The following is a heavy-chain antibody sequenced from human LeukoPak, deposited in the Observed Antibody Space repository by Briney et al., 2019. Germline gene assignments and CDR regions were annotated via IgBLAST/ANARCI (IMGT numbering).Heavy chain of an antibody. CDR3: ANDFRSRHYDILTGYSSFDC. V-gene: IGHV3-23*01. J-gene: IGHJ4*02. CDR1: TLTFSSYA. CDR2: ISGSGGST. Sequence: GGSLRPSCAAYTLTFSSYAMSWVRQAPGKGLELVSAISGSGGSTYYADSVKGRFTISRDNAKNTLYLQMNSLRAEDTAVCYCANDFRSRHYDILTGYSSFDCWGQGTLVTVSS. D-gene: IGHD3-9*01.